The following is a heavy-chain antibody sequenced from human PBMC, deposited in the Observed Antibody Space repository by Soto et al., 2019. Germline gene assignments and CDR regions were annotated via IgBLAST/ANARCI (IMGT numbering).Heavy chain of an antibody. CDR2: IIPIFGIA. J-gene: IGHJ6*02. V-gene: IGHV1-69*08. D-gene: IGHD2-2*01. Sequence: QVQLVQSGAEVKKPGPSVKVSCKASGGTFSRYSITWVRQAPGHGLEWIGRIIPIFGIASYAQKFQGRVTITADESKSTAYMELSSLRSDDTAVYYCAREDRDRETGLVPAAIDGMDVWGQGTTVTVSS. CDR3: AREDRDRETGLVPAAIDGMDV. CDR1: GGTFSRYS.